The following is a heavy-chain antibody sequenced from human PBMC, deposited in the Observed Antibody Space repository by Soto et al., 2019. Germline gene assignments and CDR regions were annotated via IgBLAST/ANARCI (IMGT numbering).Heavy chain of an antibody. CDR1: NGYINTGGFY. J-gene: IGHJ5*02. D-gene: IGHD6-13*01. V-gene: IGHV4-31*03. Sequence: QVQLQESGPGLLKPSQTLSLTCNVSNGYINTGGFYWSCIRQHPGKGMEWLGYIFHSGSTLHNTSLNSRVTLSADTSKIQLSLNLRSVTGADTAVYYCARGGIAGHWFDPWGQGILVTVSS. CDR3: ARGGIAGHWFDP. CDR2: IFHSGST.